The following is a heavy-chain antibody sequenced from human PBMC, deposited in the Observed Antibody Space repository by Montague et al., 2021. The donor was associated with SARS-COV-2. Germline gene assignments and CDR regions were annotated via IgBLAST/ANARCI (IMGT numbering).Heavy chain of an antibody. CDR1: GGSFSGYY. CDR2: INQSGRT. J-gene: IGHJ4*02. Sequence: SETLSLTCAVYGGSFSGYYWSWIRQPPEKGLEWIGEINQSGRTNNNPSLKSRVIISVDTSKNQFSQKLSSVTAADTAVYYCATLPSSITIFGVVQGYYFDDWGQGTLVTVSS. CDR3: ATLPSSITIFGVVQGYYFDD. V-gene: IGHV4-34*01. D-gene: IGHD3-3*01.